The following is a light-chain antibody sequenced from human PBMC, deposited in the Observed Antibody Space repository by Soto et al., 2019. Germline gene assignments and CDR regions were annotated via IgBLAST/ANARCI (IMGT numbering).Light chain of an antibody. CDR1: QTVIRN. V-gene: IGKV3-15*01. J-gene: IGKJ1*01. CDR3: QQYAVWPPQT. CDR2: GAS. Sequence: GMSQSPATLSVSQPERATLSCRASQTVIRNLAWYQQKPGQTPRLLIFGASTRATGIPARFSGSGSGTEFTLTISSLQPEDFAVYYCQQYAVWPPQTFGQGAKVDI.